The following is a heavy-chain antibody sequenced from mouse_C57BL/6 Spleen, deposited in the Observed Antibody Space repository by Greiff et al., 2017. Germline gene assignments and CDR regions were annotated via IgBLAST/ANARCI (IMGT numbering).Heavy chain of an antibody. CDR3: TRGAYYSNLYAMDY. V-gene: IGHV1-5*01. Sequence: DVQLQESGTVLARPGASVKMSCKTSGYTFTSYWMHWVKQRPGQGLEWIGAMYPGNSDTSYNQKFKGKAKLTAVTSASTAYMELSSLTNEDSAVYYCTRGAYYSNLYAMDYWGQGTSGTVSS. CDR2: MYPGNSDT. D-gene: IGHD2-5*01. CDR1: GYTFTSYW. J-gene: IGHJ4*01.